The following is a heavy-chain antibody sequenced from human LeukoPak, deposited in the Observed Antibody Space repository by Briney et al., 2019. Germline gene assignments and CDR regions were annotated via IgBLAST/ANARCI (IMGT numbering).Heavy chain of an antibody. V-gene: IGHV4-59*01. CDR3: ARFSGKRFLDY. CDR1: GGSISPYY. CDR2: IFYSGST. J-gene: IGHJ4*02. Sequence: PSETLSLTCTVSGGSISPYYWNWIRQPPRRGLEGVGYIFYSGSTAYNPSLKSRVTTLVDTSNSQFSLKLSSVTAADAAVYYCARFSGKRFLDYWGQGTLVTVSS. D-gene: IGHD3-3*01.